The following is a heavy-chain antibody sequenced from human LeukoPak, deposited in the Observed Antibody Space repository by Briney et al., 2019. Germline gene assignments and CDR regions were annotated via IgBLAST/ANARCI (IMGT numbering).Heavy chain of an antibody. CDR1: GFTFSSYS. V-gene: IGHV3-30*02. D-gene: IGHD3-22*01. Sequence: GGSLRLSCAASGFTFSSYSMNWVRQAPGKGLEWVAFIRYDGSNKYYADSVKGRFTISRDNSKNMLYLQMNSLRAEDTAVYHCAKDPAGYYYDSSGYLLPDYWGQGTLVTVSS. CDR3: AKDPAGYYYDSSGYLLPDY. CDR2: IRYDGSNK. J-gene: IGHJ4*02.